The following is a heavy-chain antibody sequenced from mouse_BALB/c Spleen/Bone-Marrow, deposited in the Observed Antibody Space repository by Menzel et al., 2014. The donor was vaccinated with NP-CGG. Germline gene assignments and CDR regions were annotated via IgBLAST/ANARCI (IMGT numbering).Heavy chain of an antibody. CDR2: ISSGGSST. CDR3: TRRPLQANSYLDR. D-gene: IGHD3-2*02. Sequence: EVKLVESGGDLVKPGGSLKLSCVASGFTFSSYGMSWVRQTPDKRLEWVATISSGGSSTYYPASVKGRFTISRDNAKSTLYLQMSSLNSEDTAMYYCTRRPLQANSYLDRWGQGTTLTVSS. V-gene: IGHV5-6*02. CDR1: GFTFSSYG. J-gene: IGHJ2*01.